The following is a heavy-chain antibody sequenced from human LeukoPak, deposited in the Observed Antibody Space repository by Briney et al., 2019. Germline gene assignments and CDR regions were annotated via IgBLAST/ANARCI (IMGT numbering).Heavy chain of an antibody. V-gene: IGHV4-61*01. CDR2: IHYTGSP. D-gene: IGHD3-3*01. CDR1: GGSINTPNYY. J-gene: IGHJ6*03. Sequence: SETLSLTCTVSGGSINTPNYYWGWIRRTPGKGLEWIGYIHYTGSPNYNPSLKSRVTISVDSSKNQFSLKLSSVTAADTAVYYCARENRALYDFWSGPYSYYYMDVWGKGTTVTVSS. CDR3: ARENRALYDFWSGPYSYYYMDV.